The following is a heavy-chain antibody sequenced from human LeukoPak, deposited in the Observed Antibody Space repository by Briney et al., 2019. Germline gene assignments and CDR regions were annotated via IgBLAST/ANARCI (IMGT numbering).Heavy chain of an antibody. D-gene: IGHD6-19*01. J-gene: IGHJ4*02. CDR2: ISYDGSNK. V-gene: IGHV3-30*03. CDR1: GFTFSSYG. CDR3: ARDIAVAGTFFDY. Sequence: GGSLRLSCAASGFTFSSYGMHWVRQAPGKGLEWVAVISYDGSNKYYADSVKGRFTISRDNSKNSLYLQMNSLGVEDTAVYYCARDIAVAGTFFDYWGQGTLVTVSS.